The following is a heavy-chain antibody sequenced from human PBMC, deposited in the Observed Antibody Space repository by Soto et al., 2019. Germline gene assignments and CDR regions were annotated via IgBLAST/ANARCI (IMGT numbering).Heavy chain of an antibody. CDR1: GFIFSTYG. V-gene: IGHV3-33*01. J-gene: IGHJ4*02. CDR2: IWYDGNNK. D-gene: IGHD3-22*01. Sequence: QVQVVESGGGVVQPGRSLRLSCAASGFIFSTYGMHWVRQAPGKGLEWVAVIWYDGNNKYYADPVKGRFTISRDNSKNTLYLQMNSLRAGDTAVYYCARETYHYDTSAYWFDYWGQGTLVTVSS. CDR3: ARETYHYDTSAYWFDY.